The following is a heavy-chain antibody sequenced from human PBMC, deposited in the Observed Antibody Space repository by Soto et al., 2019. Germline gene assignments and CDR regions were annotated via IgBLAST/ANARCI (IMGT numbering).Heavy chain of an antibody. CDR3: ARGLTMGQLPSHFDH. CDR2: VHSSGVT. Sequence: SETLSLTCTVSGGSVSNDNFYWSWIRQPPGKGLEWIGYVHSSGVTNYNPSLKRRVTISVDTSRNQFSLRLSSVTAADTAVYYCARGLTMGQLPSHFDHWGQGTLVTVSS. CDR1: GGSVSNDNFY. D-gene: IGHD3-16*01. V-gene: IGHV4-61*01. J-gene: IGHJ5*02.